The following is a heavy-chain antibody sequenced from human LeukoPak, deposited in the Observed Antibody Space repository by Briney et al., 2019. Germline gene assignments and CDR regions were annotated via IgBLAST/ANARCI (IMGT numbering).Heavy chain of an antibody. J-gene: IGHJ4*02. D-gene: IGHD3-22*01. CDR2: INAGNGNT. CDR1: GYTFSSYA. V-gene: IGHV1-3*01. Sequence: ASVKVSCKASGYTFSSYAMHWVRQAPGQRLEWMGWINAGNGNTKYSQKFQGRVTITRDTSASTAYMELSSLRSEDTAVYYCARVDITYYYDSSGYYSLDYWGQGTLVTVSS. CDR3: ARVDITYYYDSSGYYSLDY.